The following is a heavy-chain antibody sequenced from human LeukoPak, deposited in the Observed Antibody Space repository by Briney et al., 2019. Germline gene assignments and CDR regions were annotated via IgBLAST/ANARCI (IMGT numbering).Heavy chain of an antibody. CDR1: GGSFSGYY. V-gene: IGHV4-34*01. D-gene: IGHD3-16*02. Sequence: SETLSLTCAVYGGSFSGYYWSWIRQPPGKGLEWIGEINHSGSTNYNPSLKSRVTISVDTSKNQFSLKLSSVTAADTAVYYCARHTYYDYVWGSYRPATWDYWGQGTLVTVSS. J-gene: IGHJ4*02. CDR2: INHSGST. CDR3: ARHTYYDYVWGSYRPATWDY.